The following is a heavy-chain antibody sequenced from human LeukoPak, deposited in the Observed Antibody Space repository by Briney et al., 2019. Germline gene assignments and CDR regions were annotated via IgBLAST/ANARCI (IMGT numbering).Heavy chain of an antibody. Sequence: PSETLSLTCSVSGGSISRSSYYWSWIRQPPGKGLEWIANIYHTGSTNYNPSLSSRVTISIDTAKNQFSLKLTSVTAADTAVYYCARRGRNSSGWQDYLWGQGTLVTVSS. D-gene: IGHD6-25*01. CDR2: IYHTGST. CDR3: ARRGRNSSGWQDYL. CDR1: GGSISRSSYY. J-gene: IGHJ4*02. V-gene: IGHV4-61*01.